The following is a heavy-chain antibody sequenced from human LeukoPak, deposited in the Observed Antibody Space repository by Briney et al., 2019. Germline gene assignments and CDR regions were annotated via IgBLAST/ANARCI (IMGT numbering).Heavy chain of an antibody. D-gene: IGHD3-10*01. V-gene: IGHV3-74*01. CDR2: INSDGSST. J-gene: IGHJ4*02. CDR3: AVGVGDH. CDR1: GFSFSTYW. Sequence: HPGGSLRLSRAASGFSFSTYWLHWFRQAPGKRPIWVSRINSDGSSTTYADSVKGRFTISRDNAKNTLYLQMNSLRAEDTAVYYCAVGVGDHWGQGTLVTVFS.